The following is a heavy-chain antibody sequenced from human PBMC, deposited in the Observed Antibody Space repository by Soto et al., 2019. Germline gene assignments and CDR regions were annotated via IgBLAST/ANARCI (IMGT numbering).Heavy chain of an antibody. CDR2: ISGSGGST. J-gene: IGHJ3*02. CDR1: GFTFSSYA. CDR3: AKDYTHPDTLAYCGGDCYSLDAFDI. Sequence: EVQLLESGGGLVQPGGSLRLSCAASGFTFSSYAMSWVRQAPGKGLEWGSAISGSGGSTYYAASVKGRFTISSVNSKNTLYLQINSLRAEDTAVYYCAKDYTHPDTLAYCGGDCYSLDAFDIWGQGTMVTVSS. V-gene: IGHV3-23*01. D-gene: IGHD2-21*02.